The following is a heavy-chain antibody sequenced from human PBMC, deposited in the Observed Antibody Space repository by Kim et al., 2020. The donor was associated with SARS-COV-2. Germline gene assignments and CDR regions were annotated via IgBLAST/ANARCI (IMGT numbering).Heavy chain of an antibody. D-gene: IGHD6-13*01. Sequence: GRFTISRDNAKNSLYLQMNSLRAEDTAVYYCARDGPGIAAASYYYYGMDVWGQGTTVTVSS. V-gene: IGHV3-11*06. J-gene: IGHJ6*02. CDR3: ARDGPGIAAASYYYYGMDV.